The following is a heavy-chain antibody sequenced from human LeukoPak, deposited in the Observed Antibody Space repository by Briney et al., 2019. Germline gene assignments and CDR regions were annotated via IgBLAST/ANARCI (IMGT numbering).Heavy chain of an antibody. CDR2: INPYNGDT. V-gene: IGHV1-18*01. Sequence: ASVKVSCKASGYTFTSYGISWVRQAPGHGLEWIGWINPYNGDTNYAPKLQDRVTMTTDTSTTTAYIELSSLRSDDTAVYYCARLAGWELTYFDYWGQGTLVTVSS. CDR3: ARLAGWELTYFDY. D-gene: IGHD1-26*01. J-gene: IGHJ4*02. CDR1: GYTFTSYG.